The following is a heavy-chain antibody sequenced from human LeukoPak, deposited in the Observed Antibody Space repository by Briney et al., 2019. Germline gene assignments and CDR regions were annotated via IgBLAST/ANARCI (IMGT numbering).Heavy chain of an antibody. CDR3: AIVDTAMAVFDY. Sequence: GGSLRLSCAASGFTFSSYAMHWVRQAPGKGLEWVAVISYDGSNKYYADSVKGRFTISRDNSKNTLYLQINSLRAEDTAVYYCAIVDTAMAVFDYWGQGTLVTVSS. V-gene: IGHV3-30-3*01. D-gene: IGHD5-18*01. CDR2: ISYDGSNK. CDR1: GFTFSSYA. J-gene: IGHJ4*02.